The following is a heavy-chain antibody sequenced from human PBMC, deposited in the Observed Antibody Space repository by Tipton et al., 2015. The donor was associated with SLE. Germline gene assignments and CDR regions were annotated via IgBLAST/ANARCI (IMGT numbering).Heavy chain of an antibody. J-gene: IGHJ4*02. CDR1: GGSVTSGGSY. CDR2: IHYSGST. Sequence: TLSLTCTVSGGSVTSGGSYWSWIRQHPGKGLEWIGYIHYSGSTFYNPSLQSRVTISVDTSKNRFSLNLKSVTAADTAVYYCARHFGSYLELDYWGQGTLVTVSS. CDR3: ARHFGSYLELDY. V-gene: IGHV4-31*03. D-gene: IGHD1-26*01.